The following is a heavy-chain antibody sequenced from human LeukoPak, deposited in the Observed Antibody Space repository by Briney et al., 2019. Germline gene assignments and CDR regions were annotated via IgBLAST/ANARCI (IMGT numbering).Heavy chain of an antibody. CDR1: GGSFSGYY. Sequence: SETLSLTCAVYGGSFSGYYWSWIRQPPGKGLEWSGEINHSGSTNYNPSLKSRVTISVDTSKNQFSLKLSSVTAAETAVYYCARLGASHPYYYTDAWGKGTTVTVSS. V-gene: IGHV4-34*01. D-gene: IGHD1-26*01. J-gene: IGHJ6*03. CDR2: INHSGST. CDR3: ARLGASHPYYYTDA.